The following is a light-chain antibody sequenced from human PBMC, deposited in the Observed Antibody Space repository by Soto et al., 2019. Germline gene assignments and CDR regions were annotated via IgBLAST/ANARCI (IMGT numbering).Light chain of an antibody. J-gene: IGKJ5*01. Sequence: EIVLTQSPGTLSLSPGERATLSCRASHSVSSSYLAWYQQKTGQAPRLLIYGSSSRATGIPDRFSGSGSGREFTLTISRLEPEDVAVYYCQQYGSSPPITFGQGTRLEIK. CDR3: QQYGSSPPIT. CDR1: HSVSSSY. CDR2: GSS. V-gene: IGKV3-20*01.